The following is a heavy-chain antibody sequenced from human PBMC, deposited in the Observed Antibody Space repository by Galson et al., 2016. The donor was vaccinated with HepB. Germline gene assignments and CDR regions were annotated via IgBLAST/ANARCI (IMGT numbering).Heavy chain of an antibody. V-gene: IGHV4-31*03. Sequence: TLSLTCTVSGGSISSGAYYWAWIRQHPGQGLECIGYIHYTGGTYSNPSLKSRVTNSLDTSKNQFSLNLTSVTAADTAVYYCARGYYDTTGHYYGRAFDIWGQGTTVPVSS. CDR1: GGSISSGAYY. D-gene: IGHD3-22*01. CDR3: ARGYYDTTGHYYGRAFDI. CDR2: IHYTGGT. J-gene: IGHJ3*02.